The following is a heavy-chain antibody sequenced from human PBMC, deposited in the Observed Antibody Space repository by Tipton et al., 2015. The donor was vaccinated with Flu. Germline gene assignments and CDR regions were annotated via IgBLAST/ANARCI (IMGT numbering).Heavy chain of an antibody. CDR3: ARGSGSGTYVIFDY. V-gene: IGHV4-39*07. CDR1: GGSVSSSSYY. J-gene: IGHJ4*02. D-gene: IGHD3-10*01. CDR2: IYYSGTT. Sequence: TLSLTCTVSGGSVSSSSYYWGWIRQPPGMGLEWIGIIYYSGTTSYNSSLRSRVTISEDTSKNQFSLRLTSVTAADAAVYYCARGSGSGTYVIFDYWGQGTLVAVSS.